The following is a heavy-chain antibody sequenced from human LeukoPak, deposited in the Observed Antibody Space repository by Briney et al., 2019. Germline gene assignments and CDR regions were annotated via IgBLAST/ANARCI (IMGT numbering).Heavy chain of an antibody. Sequence: GGSLRLSCATSGFNFGVVAMDWLRQAPGRGLEWVGFIRHREYGGTAEYAASVDGRFAISRDDSKSIVYLQMNDLRTEDTGVYYCARERAGDVDYWGLGTLVTVSS. CDR2: IRHREYGGTA. V-gene: IGHV3-49*03. CDR3: ARERAGDVDY. J-gene: IGHJ4*02. CDR1: GFNFGVVA.